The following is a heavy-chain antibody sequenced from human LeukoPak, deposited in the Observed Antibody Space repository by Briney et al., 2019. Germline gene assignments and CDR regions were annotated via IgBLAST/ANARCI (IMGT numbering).Heavy chain of an antibody. J-gene: IGHJ4*02. CDR2: INPNSGGT. Sequence: ASVKVSCKTSGYTFTAYYIHWVRQAPGRGLEWMGWINPNSGGTNYAQKFQGRVTMTRDTSISTAYMELSRLRSDDTAVYYCAYQAAAGWYYFDYWGQGTLVTVSS. D-gene: IGHD6-13*01. V-gene: IGHV1-2*02. CDR1: GYTFTAYY. CDR3: AYQAAAGWYYFDY.